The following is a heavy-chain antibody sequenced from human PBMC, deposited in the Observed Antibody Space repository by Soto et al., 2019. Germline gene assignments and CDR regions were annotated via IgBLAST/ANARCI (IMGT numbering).Heavy chain of an antibody. V-gene: IGHV4-31*11. CDR2: IYFDGTT. CDR1: GASVTRAGSY. CDR3: ATRTTVTTFDY. D-gene: IGHD4-17*01. Sequence: QVQLQESGPGLVKPSQTLSLTCDVSGASVTRAGSYWGWIRQRPGQGLEWIEYIYFDGTTYYNPSLKSRVIISADTSRNQFSLSLSFLTAADTAVYYCATRTTVTTFDYWGQGTLVTVSS. J-gene: IGHJ4*02.